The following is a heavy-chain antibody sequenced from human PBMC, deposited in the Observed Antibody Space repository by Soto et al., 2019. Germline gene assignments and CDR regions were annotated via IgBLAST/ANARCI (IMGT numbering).Heavy chain of an antibody. CDR1: GYTFTSYG. CDR2: ISAYNGNT. CDR3: ARVRTTTYIYFGMDV. V-gene: IGHV1-18*01. D-gene: IGHD4-4*01. J-gene: IGHJ6*01. Sequence: GASVKVSCKASGYTFTSYGISWVRQAPGQGLEWMGWISAYNGNTNYAQKLQGRVTMTTDTSTSTAYMELRSLRSKDTAVYYCARVRTTTYIYFGMDVWGQGTTVTVSS.